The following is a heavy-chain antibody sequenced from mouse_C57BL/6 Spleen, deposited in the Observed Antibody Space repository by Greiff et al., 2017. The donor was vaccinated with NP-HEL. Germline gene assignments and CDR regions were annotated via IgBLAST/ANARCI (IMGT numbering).Heavy chain of an antibody. D-gene: IGHD2-14*01. Sequence: QVQLKQPGAELVMPGASVKLSCKASGYTFTSYWMHWVKQRPGQGLEWIGEIDPSDSYTNYNQKFKGKSTLTVDKSSSTAYMQLSSLTSEDSAVYYCARGRYPDYWGQGTSVTVSS. CDR3: ARGRYPDY. CDR1: GYTFTSYW. J-gene: IGHJ4*01. V-gene: IGHV1-69*01. CDR2: IDPSDSYT.